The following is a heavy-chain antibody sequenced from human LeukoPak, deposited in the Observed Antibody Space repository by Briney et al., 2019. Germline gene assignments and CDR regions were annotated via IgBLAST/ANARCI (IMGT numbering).Heavy chain of an antibody. CDR2: LYHSGST. CDR1: GYSISSGYY. D-gene: IGHD6-6*01. CDR3: ARRLYSSSYWYFDL. V-gene: IGHV4-38-2*01. J-gene: IGHJ2*01. Sequence: SETLSLTCAVSGYSISSGYYWGWIRQPPGKGLEWIGSLYHSGSTYYNPSLKSRVTISVDTSKNQFSLKLSSVTAADTAVYYCARRLYSSSYWYFDLWGRGTLVTVSS.